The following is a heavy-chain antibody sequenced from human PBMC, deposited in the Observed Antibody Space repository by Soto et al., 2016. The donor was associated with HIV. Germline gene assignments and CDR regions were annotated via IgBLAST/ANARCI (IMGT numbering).Heavy chain of an antibody. CDR1: GYTFTDYY. CDR2: INPYSGVT. CDR3: ARSTYDYHYFDL. J-gene: IGHJ2*01. Sequence: QVQLVQSGAEVKKPGASLKVSCKTSGYTFTDYYMHWVRQVPGLGLEWVRCINPYSGVTKSAQRFHGRVTLTRDKSNDTAYMELIRLTSDDTAVYYCARSTYDYHYFDLWGRGTLVTVSS. D-gene: IGHD5-12*01. V-gene: IGHV1-2*02.